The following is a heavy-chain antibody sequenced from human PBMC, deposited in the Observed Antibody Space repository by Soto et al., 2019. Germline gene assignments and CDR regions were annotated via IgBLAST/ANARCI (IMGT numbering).Heavy chain of an antibody. J-gene: IGHJ6*02. D-gene: IGHD2-8*01. CDR1: GYSFTDYH. CDR2: INPKSGGT. V-gene: IGHV1-2*04. CDR3: ARGHSTDCSNGVCSFFYNHEMDV. Sequence: GASVKVSCKASGYSFTDYHIHWLRQAPGQGLEWLGRINPKSGGTSTAQKFQGWVTMTRDRSISTVYMELTRLRSDDTAVYFCARGHSTDCSNGVCSFFYNHEMDVWGQGTTVTVS.